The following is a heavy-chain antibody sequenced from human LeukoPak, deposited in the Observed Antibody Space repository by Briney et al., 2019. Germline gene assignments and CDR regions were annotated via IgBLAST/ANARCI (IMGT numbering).Heavy chain of an antibody. Sequence: GGSLRLFCAASGFTFSSYAMSWVRQAPGKGLEWVSAISGSGGSTYYADSVKGRFTISRDNSKNTLYLQMNSLRAEDTAVYYCAKSSYYDSSGYYREYYFDYWGQGTLVTVSS. CDR3: AKSSYYDSSGYYREYYFDY. J-gene: IGHJ4*02. CDR1: GFTFSSYA. D-gene: IGHD3-22*01. CDR2: ISGSGGST. V-gene: IGHV3-23*01.